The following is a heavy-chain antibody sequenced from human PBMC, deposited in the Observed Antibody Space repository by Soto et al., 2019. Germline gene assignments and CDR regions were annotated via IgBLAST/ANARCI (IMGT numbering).Heavy chain of an antibody. V-gene: IGHV3-11*03. CDR1: GFTFSDLY. J-gene: IGHJ4*02. D-gene: IGHD5-12*01. CDR2: SSNSGSFT. Sequence: GGSPSPSCSASGFTFSDLYMSWIRQAPGKGLEWIGYSSNSGSFTRYADSVKGRFSISRDNAKISLFLQMNSLRAEDTAVYHCAKLFGRDGYNFDYWGLGTLVTVSS. CDR3: AKLFGRDGYNFDY.